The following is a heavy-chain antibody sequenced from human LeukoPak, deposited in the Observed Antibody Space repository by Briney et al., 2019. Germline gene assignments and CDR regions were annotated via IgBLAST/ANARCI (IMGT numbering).Heavy chain of an antibody. V-gene: IGHV4-59*01. CDR1: GDSISRYY. CDR3: ARSLGAQLPPIH. Sequence: SETPSLTCTVSGDSISRYYWSWIRPPPGKGPEWIGYIYYSGSTNYNPSLKSRVTISIDTSKNQFSLRLTSVTAADTAVYYCARSLGAQLPPIHWGQGTLVTVSS. D-gene: IGHD2-2*01. J-gene: IGHJ4*02. CDR2: IYYSGST.